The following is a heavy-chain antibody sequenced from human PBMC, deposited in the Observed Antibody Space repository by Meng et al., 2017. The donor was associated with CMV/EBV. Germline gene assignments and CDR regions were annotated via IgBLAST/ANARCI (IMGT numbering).Heavy chain of an antibody. CDR3: ARDGADDDYSNSNYYYYYGMDV. V-gene: IGHV4-59*01. CDR1: GGSISSYY. Sequence: SETLSLTCTVSGGSISSYYWSWIQQPPGKGLEWIGYIYYSGSTNYNPSLKSRVAISVDTSKNQFSLKLSSVTAADTAVYYCARDGADDDYSNSNYYYYYGMDVWGQGTTVTVSS. D-gene: IGHD4-11*01. CDR2: IYYSGST. J-gene: IGHJ6*02.